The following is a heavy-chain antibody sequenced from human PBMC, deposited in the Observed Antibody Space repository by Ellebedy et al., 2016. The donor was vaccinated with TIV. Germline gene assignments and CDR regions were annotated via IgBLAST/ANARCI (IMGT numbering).Heavy chain of an antibody. CDR3: TSPAVGHTTGCCRYYFDY. D-gene: IGHD6-19*01. J-gene: IGHJ4*02. V-gene: IGHV3-23*01. CDR1: GFTFSSSA. Sequence: GESLKISCAASGFTFSSSAMNWVRQAPGKGLEWVSGIGIGDASTYYADSVKGRFTVSRDSSRNTLHLQMNSLRVEDTAVYYCTSPAVGHTTGCCRYYFDYWGLGTLVTVSS. CDR2: IGIGDAST.